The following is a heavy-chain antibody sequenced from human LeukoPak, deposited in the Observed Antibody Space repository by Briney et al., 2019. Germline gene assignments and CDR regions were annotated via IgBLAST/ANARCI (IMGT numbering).Heavy chain of an antibody. CDR3: ARPSGDSYYYDSSGYSDY. Sequence: GGSLRLSCAASGFTVSSNYMSWVRQAPGKGLEWVSVIYSGGSTYYADSVKGRFTISRDHSKNTLYLQMNSLRAEDTAVYYCARPSGDSYYYDSSGYSDYWGQGTLVTVSS. D-gene: IGHD3-22*01. CDR2: IYSGGST. V-gene: IGHV3-53*01. CDR1: GFTVSSNY. J-gene: IGHJ4*02.